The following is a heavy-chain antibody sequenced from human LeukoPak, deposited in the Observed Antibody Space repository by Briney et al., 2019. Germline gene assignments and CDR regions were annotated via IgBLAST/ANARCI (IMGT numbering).Heavy chain of an antibody. CDR2: INPNSGST. Sequence: ASVKVSCKASGYSFTGYFIHWVRQAPGQGLEWVAWINPNSGSTKYAQKFQGRVTMTRDTSITTAYMELSSLRSDDTAMYYCARDFTQYGSGSSWGQGTMVTVSS. CDR1: GYSFTGYF. D-gene: IGHD3-10*01. CDR3: ARDFTQYGSGSS. V-gene: IGHV1-2*02. J-gene: IGHJ3*01.